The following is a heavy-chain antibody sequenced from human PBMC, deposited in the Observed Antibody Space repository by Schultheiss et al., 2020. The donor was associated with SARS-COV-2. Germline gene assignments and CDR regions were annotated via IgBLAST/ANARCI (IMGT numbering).Heavy chain of an antibody. Sequence: GGSLRLSCAASGFTFSSYGMHWVRQAPGKGLEWVSYISSSGSTIYYADSVKGRFTISRDNSKNTLYLQMNSLRAEDTAVYYCASMGNDYGGPDDYWGQGTLVTVSS. D-gene: IGHD4-23*01. J-gene: IGHJ4*02. CDR3: ASMGNDYGGPDDY. V-gene: IGHV3-48*01. CDR2: ISSSGSTI. CDR1: GFTFSSYG.